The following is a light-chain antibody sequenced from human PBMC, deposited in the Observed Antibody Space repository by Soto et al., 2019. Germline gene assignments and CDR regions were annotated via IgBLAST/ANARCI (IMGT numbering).Light chain of an antibody. CDR2: SNS. Sequence: QAVVTQAPSASGTPGQRVTVSCSGSSPNIGSNSVNWYQQLPGTAPKLLIYSNSLRPSGVPDRFSGSKSGTSASLAISGLQSEDEADYYCVSWDDSLNGPIFGGGTKLTVL. J-gene: IGLJ2*01. V-gene: IGLV1-44*01. CDR3: VSWDDSLNGPI. CDR1: SPNIGSNS.